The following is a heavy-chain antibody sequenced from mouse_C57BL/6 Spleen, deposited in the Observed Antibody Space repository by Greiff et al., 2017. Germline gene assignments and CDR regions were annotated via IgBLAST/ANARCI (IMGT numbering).Heavy chain of an antibody. CDR3: TTLYYYGSSYPDY. Sequence: VHVKQSGAELVRPGASVKLSCTASGFNIKDDYMHWVKQRPEQGLEWIGWIDPENGDTEYASKFQGKATITADTSSNTAYLQLSSLTSEDTAVYYCTTLYYYGSSYPDYWGQGTTLTVSS. CDR1: GFNIKDDY. V-gene: IGHV14-4*01. J-gene: IGHJ2*01. CDR2: IDPENGDT. D-gene: IGHD1-1*01.